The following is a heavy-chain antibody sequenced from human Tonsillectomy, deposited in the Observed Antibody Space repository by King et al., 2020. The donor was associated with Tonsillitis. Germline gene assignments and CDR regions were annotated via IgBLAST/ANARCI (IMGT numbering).Heavy chain of an antibody. CDR3: ARYGGGSKTGWYGIVDY. Sequence: QLVQSGAEVKWPGASVKVSCKASGYSFTSFGFSWVRQAPGQGLEWMGWISAYNGNTNYAQKFQGRFTMTTDTSTTTAYMELRSLRSDDTAVYFCARYGGGSKTGWYGIVDYWGQGTLLIVSS. D-gene: IGHD6-19*01. CDR2: ISAYNGNT. J-gene: IGHJ4*02. CDR1: GYSFTSFG. V-gene: IGHV1-18*04.